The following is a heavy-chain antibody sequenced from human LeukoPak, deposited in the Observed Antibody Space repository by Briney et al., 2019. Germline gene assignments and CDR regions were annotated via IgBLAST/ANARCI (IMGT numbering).Heavy chain of an antibody. J-gene: IGHJ4*02. D-gene: IGHD4-17*01. V-gene: IGHV3-66*01. CDR2: IYSGGTT. CDR1: GFAVSSKY. Sequence: GGSLRLSCAASGFAVSSKYMSWVRQAPGKGLEWVSVIYSGGTTYYADSVKGRFTISRDISKNTLSLQVSSLRAEDSAVYYCARGSTVSYYFDYWGQGTLVTVSS. CDR3: ARGSTVSYYFDY.